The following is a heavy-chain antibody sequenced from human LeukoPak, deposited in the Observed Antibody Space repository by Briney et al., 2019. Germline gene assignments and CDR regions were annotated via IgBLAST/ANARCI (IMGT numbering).Heavy chain of an antibody. CDR3: ARDSGSEYQLLTNY. Sequence: SGGSLRLSCAASGFTFSDYYMSWIRRAPGKGLEWVSYISSSGSTIYYADSVKGRFTISRDNAKNSLYLQTNSLRAEDTAVYYCARDSGSEYQLLTNYWGQGTLVTVSS. V-gene: IGHV3-11*04. D-gene: IGHD2-2*01. J-gene: IGHJ4*02. CDR1: GFTFSDYY. CDR2: ISSSGSTI.